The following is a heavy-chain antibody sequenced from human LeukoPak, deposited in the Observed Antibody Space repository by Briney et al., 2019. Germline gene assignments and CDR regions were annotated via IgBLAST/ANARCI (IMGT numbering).Heavy chain of an antibody. CDR2: ISYDGSNK. Sequence: GGSLRLSCAASGFTFSSYAMHWVRQAPGKGLEWVAVISYDGSNKYYADSVKGRFTISRDNSKNTLYLQMNSLRAEDTAVYYCAKDVAGDGEAIVDYWGQGTLVTVSS. CDR1: GFTFSSYA. CDR3: AKDVAGDGEAIVDY. J-gene: IGHJ4*02. V-gene: IGHV3-30-3*01. D-gene: IGHD2-15*01.